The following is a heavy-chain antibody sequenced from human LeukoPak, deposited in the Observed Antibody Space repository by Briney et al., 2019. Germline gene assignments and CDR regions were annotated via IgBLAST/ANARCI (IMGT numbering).Heavy chain of an antibody. CDR2: ISGSGGRT. Sequence: GGSLRLSCAASGFTFSTYAMSWVRQAPGKGQEWVSAISGSGGRTYYADSVKGRFTISRDNSKNTLYLQMNSLRAEDTAVYYCAKEKESSGYFDSWGQGTPVTVSS. CDR3: AKEKESSGYFDS. CDR1: GFTFSTYA. V-gene: IGHV3-23*01. D-gene: IGHD3-10*01. J-gene: IGHJ4*02.